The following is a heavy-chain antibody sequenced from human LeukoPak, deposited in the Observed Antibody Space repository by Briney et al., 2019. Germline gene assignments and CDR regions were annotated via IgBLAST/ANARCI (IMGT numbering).Heavy chain of an antibody. Sequence: SETLSLTCTVAGDSISGYYWSWVRQPPGKGLEWLGYIYYSGNTNYNPSLKSRVTISVDTSKNQFSLKLSFVTAADTAVYFCARAAATTRNGFGYWGQGTLVTVSS. CDR3: ARAAATTRNGFGY. D-gene: IGHD1-26*01. CDR1: GDSISGYY. CDR2: IYYSGNT. J-gene: IGHJ4*02. V-gene: IGHV4-59*08.